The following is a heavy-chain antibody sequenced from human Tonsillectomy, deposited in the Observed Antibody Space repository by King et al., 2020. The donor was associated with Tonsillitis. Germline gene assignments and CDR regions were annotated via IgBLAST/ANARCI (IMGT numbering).Heavy chain of an antibody. D-gene: IGHD5-24*01. J-gene: IGHJ4*02. V-gene: IGHV1-69*04. CDR3: ARVDMATNVLIAS. Sequence: QLVQSGAEVKKPGSSVKVSCKASGGTFSSYGISWVRQAPGQGLQWMGRIIPILRITNYAQNFQDRVTITADKSTSTAYVELSSLRSEDTAVYYCARVDMATNVLIASWGQGTLVTVSS. CDR2: IIPILRIT. CDR1: GGTFSSYG.